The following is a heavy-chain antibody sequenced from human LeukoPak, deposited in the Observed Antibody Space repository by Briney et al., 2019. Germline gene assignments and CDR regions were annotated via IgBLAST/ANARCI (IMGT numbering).Heavy chain of an antibody. CDR2: IYHSGST. D-gene: IGHD6-13*01. Sequence: SETLSLTCTVSGGSISSYYWGWIRQPPGKGLEWIGSIYHSGSTYYNPSLKSRVTISVDTSKNQFSLKLSSVTAADTAVYYCARRYSSSWYALNWFDPWGQGTLVTVSS. CDR3: ARRYSSSWYALNWFDP. J-gene: IGHJ5*02. CDR1: GGSISSYY. V-gene: IGHV4-38-2*02.